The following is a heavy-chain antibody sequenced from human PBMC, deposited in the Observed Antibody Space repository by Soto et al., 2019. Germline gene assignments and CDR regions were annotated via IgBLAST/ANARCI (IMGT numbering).Heavy chain of an antibody. CDR3: AKGLKGYPEYFDL. Sequence: GGSLRLSCASSGFTFGASNLQWVRQAPGKGLEWVAVISYDGSNKYYADSVKGRFTISRDNSKNTLYLQMNSLRAEDTAVYYCAKGLKGYPEYFDLWGRGTLVTVSS. V-gene: IGHV3-30*18. CDR1: GFTFGASN. CDR2: ISYDGSNK. D-gene: IGHD5-12*01. J-gene: IGHJ2*01.